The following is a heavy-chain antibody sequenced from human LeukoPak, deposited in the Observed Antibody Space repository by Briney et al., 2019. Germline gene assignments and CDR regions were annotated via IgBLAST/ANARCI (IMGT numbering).Heavy chain of an antibody. CDR3: ASYFWSGYQHYYYYGMDV. V-gene: IGHV1-69*13. D-gene: IGHD3-3*01. CDR1: GGTFSSYA. J-gene: IGHJ6*02. Sequence: GASVKVSCKASGGTFSSYAISWVRQAPGQGLEWMGGIIPILGTANYAQKFQGRVTITADESTSTAYMELSSLRSEDTAVYYCASYFWSGYQHYYYYGMDVWGQGTTVTVSS. CDR2: IIPILGTA.